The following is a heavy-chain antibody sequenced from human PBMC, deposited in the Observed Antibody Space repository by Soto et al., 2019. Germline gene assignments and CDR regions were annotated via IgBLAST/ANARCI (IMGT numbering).Heavy chain of an antibody. J-gene: IGHJ4*02. CDR1: GYTFTSYD. CDR2: MNPNSGNT. Sequence: ASVKVSCKASGYTFTSYDINWVRQATGQGLEWMGWMNPNSGNTGYAQKFQGRVTMTRNTSISTAYMELSSLRSEGTAVYYCATGLRYFDKLDYWGQGTLVTVSS. D-gene: IGHD3-9*01. CDR3: ATGLRYFDKLDY. V-gene: IGHV1-8*01.